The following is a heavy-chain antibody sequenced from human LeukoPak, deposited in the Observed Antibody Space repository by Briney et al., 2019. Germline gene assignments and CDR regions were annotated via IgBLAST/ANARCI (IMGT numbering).Heavy chain of an antibody. V-gene: IGHV1-3*01. Sequence: GASVKVSCKASGYTFTSYAMHWVRQAPGQRLEWMGWINAGNGNTKYSQKFQGRVTITRDTSASTAYVELSSLRSEDTAVYYCARVAGYGSGTHVYYYYGMDVWGQGTTVTVSS. CDR3: ARVAGYGSGTHVYYYYGMDV. J-gene: IGHJ6*02. CDR2: INAGNGNT. D-gene: IGHD3-10*01. CDR1: GYTFTSYA.